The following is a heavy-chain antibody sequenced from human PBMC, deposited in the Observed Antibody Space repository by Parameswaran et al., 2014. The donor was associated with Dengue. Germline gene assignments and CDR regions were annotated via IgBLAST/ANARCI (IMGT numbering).Heavy chain of an antibody. CDR3: ACHSRAGYDYYYYGMDV. D-gene: IGHD3-9*01. V-gene: IGHV3-48*02. Sequence: WIRQPPGKGLEWVSYISGSSSTIYYADSVKGRFTISRDKAKNSLYLQMNSLRDEDTAVYYCACHSRAGYDYYYYGMDVWGQGTTVTVSS. J-gene: IGHJ6*02. CDR2: ISGSSSTI.